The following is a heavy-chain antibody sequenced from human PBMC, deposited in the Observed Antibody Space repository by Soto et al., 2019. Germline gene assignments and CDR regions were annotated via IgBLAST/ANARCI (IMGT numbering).Heavy chain of an antibody. D-gene: IGHD5-12*01. CDR1: GFTFSSYS. J-gene: IGHJ4*02. CDR2: ISSSSSTI. Sequence: GGSLRLSCAASGFTFSSYSMNWVRQAPGKGLEWASYISSSSSTIYYADSVKGRFTISRDNAKNSLYLQMNSLRAEDTAVNYCARDLYEGTYDSAIYTRGQGAVLTISS. CDR3: ARDLYEGTYDSAIYT. V-gene: IGHV3-48*01.